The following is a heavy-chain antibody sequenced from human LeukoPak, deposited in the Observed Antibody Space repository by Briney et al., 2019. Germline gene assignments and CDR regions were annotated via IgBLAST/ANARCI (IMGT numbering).Heavy chain of an antibody. J-gene: IGHJ4*02. CDR3: ARGLGYYDSSGYRLPALGY. CDR2: INHSGST. D-gene: IGHD3-22*01. V-gene: IGHV4-34*01. CDR1: GGSFSGYY. Sequence: SETLSLTRAVYGGSFSGYYWTWIRQPPGKGLEWIAEINHSGSTNYNSSLKSRVTISVDTSKNQFSLKLSSVTAADTAVYYCARGLGYYDSSGYRLPALGYWGQGTLVTVSS.